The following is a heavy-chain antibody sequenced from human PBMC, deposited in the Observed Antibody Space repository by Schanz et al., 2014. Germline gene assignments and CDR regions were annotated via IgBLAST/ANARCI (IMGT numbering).Heavy chain of an antibody. CDR2: ISDSGDTA. D-gene: IGHD1-26*01. CDR1: GFGFSSYS. CDR3: ARNRGSGGQNWYFDL. J-gene: IGHJ2*01. V-gene: IGHV3-48*04. Sequence: EVQLVESGGGLIQPGGSLRLSCAASGFGFSSYSMNWVRQAPGKGLEWVSLISDSGDTAYYADSVKGRFTISRDNTKNSLFLQLNSLRADDTAVYYCARNRGSGGQNWYFDLWGRGTLVTGSS.